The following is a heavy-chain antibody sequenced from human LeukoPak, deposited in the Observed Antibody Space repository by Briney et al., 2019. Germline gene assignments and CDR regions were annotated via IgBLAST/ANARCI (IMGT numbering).Heavy chain of an antibody. D-gene: IGHD6-13*01. CDR3: AKTGSSHYFDY. Sequence: PGGSLRLSCAASGFTFSNYWMSWVRQAPGKGLEWVANIKQDGSEKYYVDSVKGRFTISRDNAKNSLYLQMNSLRAEDTAVYYCAKTGSSHYFDYWGQGTLVTVSS. V-gene: IGHV3-7*03. CDR1: GFTFSNYW. J-gene: IGHJ4*02. CDR2: IKQDGSEK.